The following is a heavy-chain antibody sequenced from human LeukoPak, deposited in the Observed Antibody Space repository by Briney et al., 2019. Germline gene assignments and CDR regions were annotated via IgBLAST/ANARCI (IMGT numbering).Heavy chain of an antibody. J-gene: IGHJ4*02. Sequence: PSETLSLTCTVSGGSISSGSYYWSWIRQPAGKGLEWIGRIYTSGSTNYNPSLKSRVTISVDTSKNQFSLKLSSVTAADTAVHYCARDNGDYVVDYWGQGTLVTVSS. CDR3: ARDNGDYVVDY. CDR1: GGSISSGSYY. D-gene: IGHD4-17*01. V-gene: IGHV4-61*02. CDR2: IYTSGST.